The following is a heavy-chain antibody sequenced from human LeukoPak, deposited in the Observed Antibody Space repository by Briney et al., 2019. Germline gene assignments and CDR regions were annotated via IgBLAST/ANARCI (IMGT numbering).Heavy chain of an antibody. CDR3: TREVTGTAGVMDV. J-gene: IGHJ6*03. CDR2: IRSKANSYAT. Sequence: GGSLRLSCAASGFTFSGSAMHWVRQASGKGLEWVGRIRSKANSYATAYAASVKGRFTISRDDSKNTAYLQMNSLKTEDTAGYYCTREVTGTAGVMDVWGKGTTVTVSS. D-gene: IGHD1-20*01. V-gene: IGHV3-73*01. CDR1: GFTFSGSA.